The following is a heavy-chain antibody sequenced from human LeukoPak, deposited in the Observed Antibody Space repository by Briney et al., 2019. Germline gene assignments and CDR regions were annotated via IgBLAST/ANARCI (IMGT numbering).Heavy chain of an antibody. CDR2: IYYSGTT. CDR1: GGSISHYY. V-gene: IGHV4-59*08. CDR3: ARHGGYSSPYLH. Sequence: SETLSLTCTVSGGSISHYYWSWLRQPPGKGLECMGYIYYSGTTNYNPSLKSRLTISVDTSKNQFSLKLSSVTAADTAVYYCARHGGYSSPYLHWGQGTLVTVSS. D-gene: IGHD6-13*01. J-gene: IGHJ1*01.